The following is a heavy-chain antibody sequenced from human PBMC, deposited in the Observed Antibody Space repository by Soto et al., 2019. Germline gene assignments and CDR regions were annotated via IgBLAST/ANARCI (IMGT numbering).Heavy chain of an antibody. J-gene: IGHJ5*02. CDR3: AKSNFWSGYENWFDP. V-gene: IGHV1-18*04. D-gene: IGHD3-3*01. Sequence: GASVKVSCKASGYTFTSYGISWVRQAPGQGLEWMGWISAYNGNTNYAQKPQGRVTMTTDTSTSTAYMELRSLRSDDTAVYYCAKSNFWSGYENWFDPWGQGTLVTVSS. CDR2: ISAYNGNT. CDR1: GYTFTSYG.